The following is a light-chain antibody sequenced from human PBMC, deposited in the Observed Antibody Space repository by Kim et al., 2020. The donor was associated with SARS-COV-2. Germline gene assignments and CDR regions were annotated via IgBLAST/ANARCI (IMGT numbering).Light chain of an antibody. V-gene: IGKV1-39*01. CDR3: QQSHTTPYT. Sequence: DIQMTQSPSSLSASLGDTVTISCRTSQSIAKYLNWYQHKPGKAPSLLIYAASTLHGGVPSRFRGTGSGTEFTLTISSLQPEDFATYYCQQSHTTPYTFGQGTKLEI. CDR2: AAS. CDR1: QSIAKY. J-gene: IGKJ2*01.